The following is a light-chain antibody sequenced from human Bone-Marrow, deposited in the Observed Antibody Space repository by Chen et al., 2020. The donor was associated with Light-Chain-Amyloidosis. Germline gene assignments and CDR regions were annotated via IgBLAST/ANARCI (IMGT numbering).Light chain of an antibody. V-gene: IGLV3-25*03. Sequence: SYELTQPPSVSVSAGQPARITCSGDDLPTKYAYWYQQKPGQAPVLVIHRDTERPSGISERFSGSSSGTTATLTISGVQAEDDADYHCQSADSSGTYEVIFCGGTKLTVL. CDR2: RDT. CDR1: DLPTKY. J-gene: IGLJ2*01. CDR3: QSADSSGTYEVI.